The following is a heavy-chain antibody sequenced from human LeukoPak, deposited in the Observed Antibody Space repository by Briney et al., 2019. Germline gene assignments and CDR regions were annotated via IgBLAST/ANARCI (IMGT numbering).Heavy chain of an antibody. CDR2: IYYSGST. V-gene: IGHV4-30-4*01. Sequence: SQTLSLTCTVSGGSISSGDYYWSWIRQPPGKGLEWIGYIYYSGSTYYYPSLKSRVTISVDTSKNQFSLKLSSVTAADTAVYYCARGASLRNWFDPWGQGTLVTVSS. J-gene: IGHJ5*02. D-gene: IGHD3-16*02. CDR1: GGSISSGDYY. CDR3: ARGASLRNWFDP.